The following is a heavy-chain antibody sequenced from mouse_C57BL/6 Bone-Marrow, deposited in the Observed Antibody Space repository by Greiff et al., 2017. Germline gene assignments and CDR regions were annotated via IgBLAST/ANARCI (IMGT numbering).Heavy chain of an antibody. V-gene: IGHV3-8*01. Sequence: EVKLQESGPGLAKPSQTLSLTCSVTGYSITSDYWNWIRKFPGNKLEYMGYISYSGSTYYNPSLKSRISITRDTSKNQYYLQLNSVTTEDTATYYCARLITTVGAPQYWYFDVWGTGTTVTVSS. CDR3: ARLITTVGAPQYWYFDV. D-gene: IGHD1-1*01. J-gene: IGHJ1*03. CDR1: GYSITSDY. CDR2: ISYSGST.